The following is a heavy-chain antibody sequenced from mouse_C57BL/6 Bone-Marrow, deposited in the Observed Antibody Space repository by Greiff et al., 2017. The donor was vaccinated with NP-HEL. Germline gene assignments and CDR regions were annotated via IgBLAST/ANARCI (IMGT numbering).Heavy chain of an antibody. V-gene: IGHV5-12*01. CDR3: ARQGGYGNPAWFAY. CDR2: ISNGGGST. Sequence: LVESGGGLVQPGGSLKLSCAASGFTFSDYYMYWVRQTPEKRLEWVAYISNGGGSTYYPDTVKGRFTISRDNAKNTLYLQMSRLKSEDTAMYYCARQGGYGNPAWFAYWGQGTLVTVSA. D-gene: IGHD2-10*02. CDR1: GFTFSDYY. J-gene: IGHJ3*01.